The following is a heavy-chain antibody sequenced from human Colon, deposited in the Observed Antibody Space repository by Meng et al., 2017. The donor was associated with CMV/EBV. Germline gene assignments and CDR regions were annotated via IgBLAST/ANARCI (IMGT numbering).Heavy chain of an antibody. CDR3: ARGFGWAFDF. D-gene: IGHD3-16*01. J-gene: IGHJ3*01. CDR2: INSYGDNT. Sequence: GESLKISCVVSGFTFSSYWMYWVRQVPGKGLVWVSRINSYGDNTSYADSVKGRFTISRDDAKNTLYLQMNSLKAEDTGVYYCARGFGWAFDFWGQGTMVTV. CDR1: GFTFSSYW. V-gene: IGHV3-74*01.